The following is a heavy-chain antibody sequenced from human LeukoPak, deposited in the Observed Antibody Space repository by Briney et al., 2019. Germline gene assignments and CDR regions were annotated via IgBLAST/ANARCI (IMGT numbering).Heavy chain of an antibody. Sequence: SQTLSLTCAISGDSVSSNSAAWNWIRQSPSRGLEWLGRTYYRSKWYNDYAVSVKSRITINPDTSKNQFSLQLNSVTPEDTAVYYCARGRYRLYSSSSRNYFDYWGQGTLVTVSS. J-gene: IGHJ4*02. CDR2: TYYRSKWYN. CDR1: GDSVSSNSAA. D-gene: IGHD6-6*01. V-gene: IGHV6-1*01. CDR3: ARGRYRLYSSSSRNYFDY.